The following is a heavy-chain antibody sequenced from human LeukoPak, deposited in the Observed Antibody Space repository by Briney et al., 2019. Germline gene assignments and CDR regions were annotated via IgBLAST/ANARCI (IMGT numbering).Heavy chain of an antibody. V-gene: IGHV4-59*01. D-gene: IGHD2-2*01. Sequence: SETLSLTCTVSGGSLSSYYWSWIRQPPGKVLEWIGYIFYSGSTNYNPSLKSRVTLSVDTSKNQFSLKLSSVTAADTAVYYCARDCSSTSCYYLFDYWGQGTLVTVSS. CDR1: GGSLSSYY. CDR3: ARDCSSTSCYYLFDY. J-gene: IGHJ4*02. CDR2: IFYSGST.